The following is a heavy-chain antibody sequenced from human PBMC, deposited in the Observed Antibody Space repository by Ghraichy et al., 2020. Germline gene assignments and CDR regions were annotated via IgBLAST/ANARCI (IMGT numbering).Heavy chain of an antibody. V-gene: IGHV4-61*01. CDR3: ARGRVYYGSSGYYLGNFDF. J-gene: IGHJ4*02. Sequence: ESLNISCTVSGDSVSSGNYYWSWIRQPPGKGLEWIGYIYYTGITNYNPSLKSRVTISVDTSKDQFSLKLSSVTAADTAVYYCARGRVYYGSSGYYLGNFDFWGQGTLVTVSS. CDR1: GDSVSSGNYY. CDR2: IYYTGIT. D-gene: IGHD3-22*01.